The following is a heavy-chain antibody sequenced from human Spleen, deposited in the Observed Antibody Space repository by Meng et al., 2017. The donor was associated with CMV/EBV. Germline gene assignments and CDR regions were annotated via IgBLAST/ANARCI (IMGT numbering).Heavy chain of an antibody. CDR2: IIPTLGVP. CDR3: ARRFVGFTYGDSSPKRWVDP. J-gene: IGHJ5*02. V-gene: IGHV1-69*10. CDR1: SSV. D-gene: IGHD2-21*02. Sequence: SSVLNWVRRVPGQGLEWMGGIIPTLGVPIYAQRFRGRIAIAADESTSTISLEVGSLRSEDTAVYYCARRFVGFTYGDSSPKRWVDPWGQGTLVTVSS.